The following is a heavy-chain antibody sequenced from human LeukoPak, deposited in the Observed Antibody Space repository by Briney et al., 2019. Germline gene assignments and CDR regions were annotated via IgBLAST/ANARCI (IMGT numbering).Heavy chain of an antibody. CDR3: ARAVVATITHFDY. D-gene: IGHD5-12*01. V-gene: IGHV1-18*01. CDR1: GYTFTTYG. CDR2: ISDYNGNT. J-gene: IGHJ4*02. Sequence: ASVKLSCKASGYTFTTYGISWVRQAPGQGLEWVGWISDYNGNTNYAQSLQGRVTMTTDTSTNTAYMELRSLRTDDTAVYYCARAVVATITHFDYWGQGTLVTVSS.